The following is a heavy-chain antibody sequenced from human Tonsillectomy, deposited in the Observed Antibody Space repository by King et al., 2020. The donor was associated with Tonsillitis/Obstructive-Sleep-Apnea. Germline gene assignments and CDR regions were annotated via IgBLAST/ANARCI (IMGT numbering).Heavy chain of an antibody. CDR1: GVTVSGKY. J-gene: IGHJ4*02. D-gene: IGHD4-17*01. CDR3: ATRPHGDYPFFDY. Sequence: VQLVESGGGLVQPGGSLRLSCAASGVTVSGKYMSWVRQPPGKGLEWVSLIYSGCGSSYTDSGKDRFTISRDISKNTLYLQMNGLRAEDTAVYYCATRPHGDYPFFDYWGQGTLVTVSS. CDR2: IYSGCGS. V-gene: IGHV3-66*01.